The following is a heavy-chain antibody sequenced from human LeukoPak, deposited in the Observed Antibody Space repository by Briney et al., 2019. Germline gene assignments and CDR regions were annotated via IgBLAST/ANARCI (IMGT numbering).Heavy chain of an antibody. V-gene: IGHV4-39*07. Sequence: PSETLSLTCTVSGGSISSSSYYWGWIRQPPGKGLEWIGSIYYSGSTYYNPSLKSRVTMSVDTSKNQFSLKLSSVTAADTAVYYCPSTEIAAAGLGYWGQGTLVTVSS. CDR3: PSTEIAAAGLGY. CDR1: GGSISSSSYY. CDR2: IYYSGST. J-gene: IGHJ4*02. D-gene: IGHD6-13*01.